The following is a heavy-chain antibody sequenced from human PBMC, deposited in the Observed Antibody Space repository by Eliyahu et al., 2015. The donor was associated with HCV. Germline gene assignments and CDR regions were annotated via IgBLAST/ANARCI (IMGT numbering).Heavy chain of an antibody. Sequence: EVQLVQSGAEVKKPGESLKISCKGSGYSFTSYWIGWVRQMPGKGLEWVGVLYPGAGDTRYSPSFQGQVTISADKSISTAYLQWSSLKASDTAMYYCARRGPHTVTTPVDYWGQGTLVTVSS. V-gene: IGHV5-51*01. D-gene: IGHD4-17*01. CDR3: ARRGPHTVTTPVDY. CDR1: GYSFTSYW. J-gene: IGHJ4*02. CDR2: LYPGAGDT.